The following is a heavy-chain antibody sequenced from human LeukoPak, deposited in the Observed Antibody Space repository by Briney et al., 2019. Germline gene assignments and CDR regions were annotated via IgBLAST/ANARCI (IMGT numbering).Heavy chain of an antibody. D-gene: IGHD3-10*01. CDR3: ARTYYSASGSHLPLDY. V-gene: IGHV4-59*01. CDR1: GGSISSYY. CDR2: IYYSGST. J-gene: IGHJ4*02. Sequence: SETLSLTCTVSGGSISSYYWSWIRQPPGKGLEWIGHIYYSGSTNYNPSLKSRVTISVDTSKNQFSLRLSSVTAADTAVYYCARTYYSASGSHLPLDYWGQGTLVTVSS.